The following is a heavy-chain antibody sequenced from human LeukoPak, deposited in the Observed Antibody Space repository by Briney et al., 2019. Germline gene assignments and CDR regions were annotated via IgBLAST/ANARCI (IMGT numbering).Heavy chain of an antibody. J-gene: IGHJ5*02. CDR2: IYYSGST. V-gene: IGHV4-59*01. CDR1: GGSISSYY. CDR3: ARVRGPYNWFDP. Sequence: SETLSLTCTVSGGSISSYYWSWIRQPPGKGLEWIGYIYYSGSTNYNPSLKSRVTILVDTSKNQFSLKLSSVTAADTAVYYCARVRGPYNWFDPWGQGTLVTVSS.